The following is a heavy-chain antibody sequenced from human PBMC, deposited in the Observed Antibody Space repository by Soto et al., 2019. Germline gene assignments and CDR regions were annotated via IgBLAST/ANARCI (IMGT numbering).Heavy chain of an antibody. CDR2: ISYDGSNK. D-gene: IGHD3-10*01. CDR3: ARVRDVITMVRGAWFDP. CDR1: GFTFSSYA. V-gene: IGHV3-30-3*01. Sequence: QVQLVESGGGVVQPGRSLRLSCAASGFTFSSYAMHWVRQAPGKGLEWVAVISYDGSNKYYADSVKGRFTISRDNSKNTLYLQMNSLRAEDTAVYYCARVRDVITMVRGAWFDPWGQGTLVTVSS. J-gene: IGHJ5*02.